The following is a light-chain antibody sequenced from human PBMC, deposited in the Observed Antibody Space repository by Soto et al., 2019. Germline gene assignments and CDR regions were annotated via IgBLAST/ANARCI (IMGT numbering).Light chain of an antibody. CDR3: QQYNKWPLT. CDR2: DAF. CDR1: QSFSST. Sequence: EIVMTQSPATLSLSPGERATLSCRASQSFSSTLAWYQQKPGQAPRLLIYDAFNRATGVPARFSGSGSGTEFTLTISILQSEDFAVYYCQQYNKWPLTFGGGTKVEIK. V-gene: IGKV3-15*01. J-gene: IGKJ4*01.